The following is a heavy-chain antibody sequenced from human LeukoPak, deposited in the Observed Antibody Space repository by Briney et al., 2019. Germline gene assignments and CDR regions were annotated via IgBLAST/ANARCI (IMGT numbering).Heavy chain of an antibody. CDR3: SRAPSGSSSDNWFDP. D-gene: IGHD1-26*01. CDR2: INPNSGGT. V-gene: IGHV1-2*02. CDR1: GYTFTGYY. J-gene: IGHJ5*02. Sequence: ASVKVSCKASGYTFTGYYMHWVRQAPGQGLEWMGWINPNSGGTNYAQKFQGRVTMTRDTSISTAYMELSRLRSDDTAVYYCSRAPSGSSSDNWFDPWGQGTLVTVSS.